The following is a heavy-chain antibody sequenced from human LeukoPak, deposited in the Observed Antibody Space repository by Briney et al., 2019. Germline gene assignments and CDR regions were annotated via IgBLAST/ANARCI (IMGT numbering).Heavy chain of an antibody. CDR2: IDGSGHTT. CDR1: GFTFTSHV. J-gene: IGHJ5*02. CDR3: ARESVRSGSLKWFDP. D-gene: IGHD3-3*01. Sequence: GGSLRLSCAASGFTFTSHVMSWVRQTPGKELEWVSAIDGSGHTTYYADSVRGRFIISRDNSKKMLYLQMNSLRAEDTATYYCARESVRSGSLKWFDPWGQGTLVTVSS. V-gene: IGHV3-23*01.